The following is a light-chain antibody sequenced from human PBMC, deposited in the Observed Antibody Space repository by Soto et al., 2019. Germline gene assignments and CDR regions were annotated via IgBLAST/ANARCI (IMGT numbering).Light chain of an antibody. J-gene: IGKJ1*01. CDR1: QSLLDSDDGNTY. V-gene: IGKV2-40*01. CDR2: TLS. CDR3: LQPTESPHT. Sequence: DIVMTQTPLSLPVTPGEPASISCRSSQSLLDSDDGNTYFAWYLQKPGQSPHLLIYTLSYRACGVPDRLSGSGSATYFKLNISSLEAEAVGVYCCLQPTESPHTFGQGTTVECK.